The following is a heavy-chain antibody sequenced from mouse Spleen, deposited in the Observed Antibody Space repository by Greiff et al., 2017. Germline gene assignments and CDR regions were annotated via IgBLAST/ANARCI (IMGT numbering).Heavy chain of an antibody. CDR2: IWRGGST. Sequence: VKLVESGPSLVQPSQSLSITCTVSGFSLTSYGVHWVRQSPGKGLEWLGVIWRGGSTDYNAAFMSRLSITKDNSKSQVFFKMNSLQADDTAIYYCAKSGYDYYFDYWGQGTTLTVSS. D-gene: IGHD2-14*01. J-gene: IGHJ2*01. CDR3: AKSGYDYYFDY. CDR1: GFSLTSYG. V-gene: IGHV2-5-1*01.